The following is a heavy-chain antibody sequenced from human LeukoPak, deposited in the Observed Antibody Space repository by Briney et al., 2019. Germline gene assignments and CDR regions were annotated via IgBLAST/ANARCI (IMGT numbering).Heavy chain of an antibody. CDR3: AGDPRRYTYGYDY. J-gene: IGHJ4*02. V-gene: IGHV1-2*02. D-gene: IGHD5-18*01. CDR1: GYTFIGYY. Sequence: ASVKVSCKASGYTFIGYYIHWVRQAPGQGLEWMGWLNPNSGGTNYAQKFQGRVTMTRDTSISTAYMELSRLRSDDTAVYYCAGDPRRYTYGYDYWGQGTLVTVSS. CDR2: LNPNSGGT.